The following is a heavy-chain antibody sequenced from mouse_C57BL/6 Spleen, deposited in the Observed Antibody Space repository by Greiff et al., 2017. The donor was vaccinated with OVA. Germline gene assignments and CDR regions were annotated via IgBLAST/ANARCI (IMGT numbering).Heavy chain of an antibody. CDR3: ANDY. CDR2: IDPSDSYT. V-gene: IGHV1-50*01. CDR1: GYTFTSYW. Sequence: QVQLQQPGAELVKPGASVKLSCKASGYTFTSYWMQWVKQRPGQGLEWIGEIDPSDSYTNYNQKFKGMATLTVDTSSSTAYMQLSSLTSEDSAVYYCANDYWGQGTTLTVSS. J-gene: IGHJ2*01.